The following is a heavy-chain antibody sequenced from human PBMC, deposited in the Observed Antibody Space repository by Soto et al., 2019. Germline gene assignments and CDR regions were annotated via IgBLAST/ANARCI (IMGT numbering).Heavy chain of an antibody. Sequence: EVQLVESGGGLVQPGGSLRLSCVASGFTFSSYWMHWVRQPPGKGLVWVSRINSDGSSVGYADSVKGRFTISRDNAKNTLYLQMTSLRAEDTAVYYCAVIPRPGDGFDIWGQGTMVTVSS. J-gene: IGHJ3*02. V-gene: IGHV3-74*01. CDR2: INSDGSSV. CDR1: GFTFSSYW. CDR3: AVIPRPGDGFDI. D-gene: IGHD2-21*01.